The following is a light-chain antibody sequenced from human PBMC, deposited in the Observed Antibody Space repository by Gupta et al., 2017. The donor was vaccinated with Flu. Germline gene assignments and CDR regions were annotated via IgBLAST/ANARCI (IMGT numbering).Light chain of an antibody. CDR2: VAS. CDR1: QSISFN. Sequence: DIQMTQSPSSLSASVGDTVIITCRASQSISFNLNWYQQKPGKAPRLLIYVASSLQTRAPSRFSGSGSGTDFTLSINGLQPEDFATYYCQQSYSPPFTFGQGTKVEIK. J-gene: IGKJ2*01. CDR3: QQSYSPPFT. V-gene: IGKV1-39*01.